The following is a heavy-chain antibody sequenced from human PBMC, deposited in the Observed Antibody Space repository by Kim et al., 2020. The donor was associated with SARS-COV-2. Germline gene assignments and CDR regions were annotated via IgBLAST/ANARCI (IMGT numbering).Heavy chain of an antibody. V-gene: IGHV3-48*04. CDR3: ARGWQVGATGDWFDP. D-gene: IGHD1-26*01. CDR2: ISSSSSTI. CDR1: GFTFSSYS. Sequence: GGSLRLSCAASGFTFSSYSMNWVRQAPGKGLEWVSYISSSSSTIYYADSVKDRFTISRDNAKNSLYLQMNSLRAEDTAVYYCARGWQVGATGDWFDPWGQGTLVTVSS. J-gene: IGHJ5*02.